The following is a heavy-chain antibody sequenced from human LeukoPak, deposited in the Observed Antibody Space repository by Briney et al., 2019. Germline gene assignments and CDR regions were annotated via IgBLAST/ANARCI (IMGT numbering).Heavy chain of an antibody. CDR2: ISWNSDSI. J-gene: IGHJ4*02. V-gene: IGHV3-9*01. CDR1: GFTFDDYA. Sequence: GGSLRLSCAASGFTFDDYAMHWVRQAPGKGLEWVSGISWNSDSIGYVDSVKGRFTISRDNAKNSLYLQLNSLRAEDTAVYYCVRLYDDYTNGHFDSWGQGTLVTVSS. CDR3: VRLYDDYTNGHFDS. D-gene: IGHD4-11*01.